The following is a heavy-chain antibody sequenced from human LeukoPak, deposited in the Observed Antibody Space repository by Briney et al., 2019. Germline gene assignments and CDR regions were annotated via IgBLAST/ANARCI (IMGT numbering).Heavy chain of an antibody. Sequence: ASVTVSCKASGYTFTSYDINWARQATGQGLEWMGWMNPNSGNTGYAQKFQGRVTMTRNTSISTAYMELSSLRSEDTAVYYCARDGRVSGWYNWFDPWGQGTLVTVSS. CDR3: ARDGRVSGWYNWFDP. CDR1: GYTFTSYD. D-gene: IGHD6-19*01. J-gene: IGHJ5*02. CDR2: MNPNSGNT. V-gene: IGHV1-8*01.